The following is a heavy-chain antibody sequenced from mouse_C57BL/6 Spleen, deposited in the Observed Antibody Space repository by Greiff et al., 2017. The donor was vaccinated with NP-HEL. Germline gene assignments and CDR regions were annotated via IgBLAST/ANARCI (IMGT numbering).Heavy chain of an antibody. V-gene: IGHV1-81*01. D-gene: IGHD1-1*01. J-gene: IGHJ4*01. CDR3: ARYYLHYYAMDY. Sequence: QVQLKQSGAELARPGASVKLSCKASGYTFTSYGIRWVEQRTGQGLEWIGEIYPRSGNTYYNEKFKGKATLTADKSSSTAYMELRSLTSEDSAVYFCARYYLHYYAMDYWGQGTSVTVSS. CDR2: IYPRSGNT. CDR1: GYTFTSYG.